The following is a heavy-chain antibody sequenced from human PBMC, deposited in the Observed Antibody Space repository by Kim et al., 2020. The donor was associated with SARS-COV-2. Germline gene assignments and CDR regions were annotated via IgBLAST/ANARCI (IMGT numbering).Heavy chain of an antibody. CDR3: AKDRSVFMCTFGGESGGMDL. J-gene: IGHJ6*02. CDR2: ISYEGSKK. Sequence: GGSLRLSCAASGFSFNNFGMHWVRQAPGKGLEWVSHISYEGSKKYYADSLKGRFTISRDSSKNTLYLQMNSLRAEDTAVYFCAKDRSVFMCTFGGESGGMDLWGGDTAVPVS. CDR1: GFSFNNFG. D-gene: IGHD3-16*01. V-gene: IGHV3-30*18.